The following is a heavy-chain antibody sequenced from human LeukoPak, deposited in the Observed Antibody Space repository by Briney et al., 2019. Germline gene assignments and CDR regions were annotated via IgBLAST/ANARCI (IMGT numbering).Heavy chain of an antibody. V-gene: IGHV3-30*04. Sequence: GGSLRLSCAASGFTFSSYAMHWVRQAPGKGLEWVAVISYDGSNKYYADSVKGRFTISRDNSKNTLYLQMNSLRAEDTAVYYCARDHAPLVQLLFHYWGQGTLVTVSS. CDR2: ISYDGSNK. CDR1: GFTFSSYA. D-gene: IGHD5-18*01. CDR3: ARDHAPLVQLLFHY. J-gene: IGHJ4*02.